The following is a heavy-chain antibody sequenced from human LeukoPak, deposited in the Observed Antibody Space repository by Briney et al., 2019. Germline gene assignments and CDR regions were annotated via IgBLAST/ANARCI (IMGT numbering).Heavy chain of an antibody. CDR2: IYPGDSDT. D-gene: IGHD2-2*01. CDR1: GYNFTSYW. CDR3: ARRYCSGTNCYANFDY. Sequence: GESLKISCKGSGYNFTSYWIGWVRQMPGKGLEWMGIIYPGDSDTRYSPSFQGQVTISADKSISTAYLQWSSLKASDTAMYYCARRYCSGTNCYANFDYWGQGTLVTASS. J-gene: IGHJ4*02. V-gene: IGHV5-51*01.